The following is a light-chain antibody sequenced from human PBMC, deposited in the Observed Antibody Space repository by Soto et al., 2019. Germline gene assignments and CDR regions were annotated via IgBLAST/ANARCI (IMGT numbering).Light chain of an antibody. V-gene: IGKV1-39*01. CDR2: AAS. CDR3: QQLNSYPYT. J-gene: IGKJ2*01. Sequence: DIQMTQSPSSLSASVGDRVTITCRASQSISSYLNWYQQKPGKAPKLLIYAASSLQSGVPSRFSGSGSGTDFTLTISSLQPEDFATYYCQQLNSYPYTFGQGTKVDIK. CDR1: QSISSY.